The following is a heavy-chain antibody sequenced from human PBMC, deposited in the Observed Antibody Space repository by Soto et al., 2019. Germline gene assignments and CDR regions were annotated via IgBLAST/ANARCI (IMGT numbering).Heavy chain of an antibody. J-gene: IGHJ6*02. CDR2: ISYDGSNK. Sequence: QVQLVESGGGVVQPGRSLRLSCAASGFTFSRYAMHWVRQAPGKGLEWVAAISYDGSNKYFADSVKGRFTISRDNSKNTLYLQMNSLRGEDTAVYYCARDSRWYTYYSGMDVWGQGTMVTVSS. CDR3: ARDSRWYTYYSGMDV. CDR1: GFTFSRYA. D-gene: IGHD6-13*01. V-gene: IGHV3-30-3*01.